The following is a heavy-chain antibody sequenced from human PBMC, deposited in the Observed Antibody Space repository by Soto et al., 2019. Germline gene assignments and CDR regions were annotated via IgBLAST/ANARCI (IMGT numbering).Heavy chain of an antibody. CDR1: GGSISSSTFY. J-gene: IGHJ4*02. D-gene: IGHD3-9*01. CDR3: AYFDWLPY. CDR2: VYYDGTT. Sequence: PSXTLSLTCTVSGGSISSSTFYWCWIRQPPGKGLEWIGSVYYDGTTYHNPSLRSRVTISVDTSKNQFSLNMSSVTAADTAADYCAYFDWLPYWGQGTLVTVSS. V-gene: IGHV4-39*01.